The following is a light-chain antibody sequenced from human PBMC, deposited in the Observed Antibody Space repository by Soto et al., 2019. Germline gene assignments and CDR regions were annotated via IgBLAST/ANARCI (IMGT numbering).Light chain of an antibody. CDR2: GTN. J-gene: IGLJ3*02. CDR3: QSYDNSLSGSRV. V-gene: IGLV1-40*01. Sequence: QSVLTQPPSASGTPGQRVTISCSGSSSNIGRNHVYWYQQLPGTAPKLLIYGTNNRPSGVPDRFSGSKSGMSASLAITGLQAADEANYYCQSYDNSLSGSRVFGGGTKLTVL. CDR1: SSNIGRNH.